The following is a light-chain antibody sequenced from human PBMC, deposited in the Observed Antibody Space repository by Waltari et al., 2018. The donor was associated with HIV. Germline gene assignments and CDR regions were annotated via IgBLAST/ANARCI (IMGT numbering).Light chain of an antibody. CDR1: SGSIASDY. V-gene: IGLV6-57*03. CDR3: QSSYSNSQV. J-gene: IGLJ2*01. CDR2: DHR. Sequence: NFILTQPHSVSESPGKTVTISCTRSSGSIASDYVQWYQQRLGSAPAVVIYDHRQRPSAVPYRFSGSIDSSSNSASLTISGLRSEDEADYYCQSSYSNSQVFGGGTKLTVL.